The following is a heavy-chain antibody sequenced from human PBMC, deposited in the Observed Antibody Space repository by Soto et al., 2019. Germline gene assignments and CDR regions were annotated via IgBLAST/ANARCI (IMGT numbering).Heavy chain of an antibody. V-gene: IGHV4-4*02. CDR2: IYHSGST. J-gene: IGHJ4*02. CDR1: SGSISSSNW. D-gene: IGHD2-2*01. Sequence: SETLSLTCAVSSGSISSSNWWSWVRQPPGKGLEWIGEIYHSGSTNYNPSLKSRVTISVDKSKNQFSLKLSSVTAADTAVYYCARRQLLRWIYFDYWGQGTLVTVSS. CDR3: ARRQLLRWIYFDY.